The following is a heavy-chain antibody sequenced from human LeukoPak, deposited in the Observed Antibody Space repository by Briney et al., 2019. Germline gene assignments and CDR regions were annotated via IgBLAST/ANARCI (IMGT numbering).Heavy chain of an antibody. CDR2: INHSGST. V-gene: IGHV4-34*01. CDR1: GGSLSGYY. CDR3: ARARGDYGRSFDY. D-gene: IGHD4-17*01. J-gene: IGHJ4*02. Sequence: SETLSLTCAVSGGSLSGYYWTWIRQPPGKGLEWIGEINHSGSTNYNPSLKSRVTISVDTSRKQFFLRLSSVTAADTAMYYCARARGDYGRSFDYWGQGTLVTVSS.